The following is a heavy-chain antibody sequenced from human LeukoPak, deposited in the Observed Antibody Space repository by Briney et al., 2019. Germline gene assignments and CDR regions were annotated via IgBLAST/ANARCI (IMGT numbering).Heavy chain of an antibody. Sequence: GGSLRLSCAASGFTFDDYAMHWVRQAPGKGLEWVAFIRYDGSNKYYTDSVKGRFTISRDNSKNTLYLQMNGLRAEDTAVYYCARARYYDSSGYLDYWGQGTLVTVSS. J-gene: IGHJ4*02. CDR3: ARARYYDSSGYLDY. D-gene: IGHD3-22*01. CDR2: IRYDGSNK. CDR1: GFTFDDYA. V-gene: IGHV3-30*02.